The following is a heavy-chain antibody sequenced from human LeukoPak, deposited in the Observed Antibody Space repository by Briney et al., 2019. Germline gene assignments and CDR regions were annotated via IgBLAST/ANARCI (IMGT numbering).Heavy chain of an antibody. V-gene: IGHV1-2*02. Sequence: ASVKVSCKASGYTFTGYYMHWVRQAPGQGLEWMGWINPNSGGTNYAQKFQGRVTMTRDTSISTAYMELSRLRSDDTAVYYCARXGYGGNSAHSDWGQGTLVTVSS. J-gene: IGHJ4*02. D-gene: IGHD4-23*01. CDR3: ARXGYGGNSAHSD. CDR2: INPNSGGT. CDR1: GYTFTGYY.